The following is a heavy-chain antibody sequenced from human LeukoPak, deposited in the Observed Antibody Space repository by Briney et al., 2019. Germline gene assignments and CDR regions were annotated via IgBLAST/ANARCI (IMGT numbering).Heavy chain of an antibody. CDR3: ARRGSLDI. J-gene: IGHJ4*02. D-gene: IGHD3-10*01. CDR2: IEDDGSAK. Sequence: GGSLRLSCVVSEFSFSNFWMSWVRQVPGKGLECVANIEDDGSAKYYVDSVRGRFTVSRDNARNSLYLQMNNLRVEDTAVYYCARRGSLDIWGQGTLVTVSS. V-gene: IGHV3-7*01. CDR1: EFSFSNFW.